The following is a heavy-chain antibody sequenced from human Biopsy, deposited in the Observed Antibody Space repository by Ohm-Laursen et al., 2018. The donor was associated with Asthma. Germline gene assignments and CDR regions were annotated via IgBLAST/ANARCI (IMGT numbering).Heavy chain of an antibody. D-gene: IGHD3-22*01. V-gene: IGHV1-69*01. J-gene: IGHJ3*01. CDR1: RDIFSSYG. CDR3: ARDPSYFDPSVEGWHL. Sequence: SSVKVSCKGSRDIFSSYGFSWVRQAPGQGLEWMGGIIPISLTPSYARRFRGRVTISADEYTRTAYMELSSLRSEDTAVYYCARDPSYFDPSVEGWHLWGQGTMVTVSS. CDR2: IIPISLTP.